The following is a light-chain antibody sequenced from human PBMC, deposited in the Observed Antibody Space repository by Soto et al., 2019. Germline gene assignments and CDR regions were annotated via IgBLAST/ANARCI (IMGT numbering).Light chain of an antibody. CDR1: QSVSSSY. CDR2: GAS. CDR3: QPYGSSPLT. V-gene: IGKV3-20*01. Sequence: EIVLTQSPGTLSLSPGERATLSCRASQSVSSSYLAWYQQKPGQAPRLLIYGASSRATGIPHRFSGSGSGTDFTLTISRLEPEDFAVYYCQPYGSSPLTFGGGPKVEIK. J-gene: IGKJ4*01.